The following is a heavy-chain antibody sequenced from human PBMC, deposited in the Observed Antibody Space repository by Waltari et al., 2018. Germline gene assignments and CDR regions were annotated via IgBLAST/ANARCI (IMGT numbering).Heavy chain of an antibody. D-gene: IGHD2-15*01. Sequence: QLQLQESGPGLVQPSETLSLPCTVSGGSLTSSLFYWGWFRRAPGKGLEWIGSIYESGSIYYNPSLNSRVSLSVDTSKNQFSLQLSSVTAADTAVYYCARHGRVVDVVVVVAATLIDYWGQGTLVTVSS. CDR2: IYESGSI. J-gene: IGHJ4*02. CDR3: ARHGRVVDVVVVVAATLIDY. CDR1: GGSLTSSLFY. V-gene: IGHV4-39*01.